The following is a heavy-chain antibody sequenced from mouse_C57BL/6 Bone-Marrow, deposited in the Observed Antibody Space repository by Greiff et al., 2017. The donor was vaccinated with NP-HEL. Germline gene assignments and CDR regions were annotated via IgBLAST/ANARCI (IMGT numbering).Heavy chain of an antibody. J-gene: IGHJ3*01. CDR2: IYPRRGNT. CDR1: GYTFTSYG. D-gene: IGHD2-3*01. Sequence: QVQLQQSGAELARPGASVKLSCKASGYTFTSYGISWVKQRTGQGLEWIGEIYPRRGNTYYNEKFKGKATLTADKSSSTSYMELRSLTSEDSAVYFCASGGYYSWFAYWGQGTLVTVSA. V-gene: IGHV1-81*01. CDR3: ASGGYYSWFAY.